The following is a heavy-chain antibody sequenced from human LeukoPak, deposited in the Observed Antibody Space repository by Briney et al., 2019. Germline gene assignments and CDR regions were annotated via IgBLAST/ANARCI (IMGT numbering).Heavy chain of an antibody. CDR3: ATHSYYYGSGSYPHYLDY. V-gene: IGHV3-20*04. D-gene: IGHD3-10*01. CDR2: LNRNGGST. Sequence: VGSLRLSCAASGFTFEDSGMSGVRQAPGKGVEWVSGLNRNGGSTGYADSVKGRFTISRDNPRNSLYLQMNSLRTEDTALYYCATHSYYYGSGSYPHYLDYWGQGTLVTVSA. J-gene: IGHJ4*02. CDR1: GFTFEDSG.